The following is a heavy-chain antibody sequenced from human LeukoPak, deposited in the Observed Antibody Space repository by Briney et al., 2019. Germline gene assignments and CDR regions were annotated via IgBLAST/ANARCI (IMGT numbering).Heavy chain of an antibody. CDR1: GGSISSSNW. CDR2: IYHSGST. Sequence: SGTLSLTCAVSGGSISSSNWWSWVRQPPGQGLEWIGEIYHSGSTNYNPSLKSRVTISVDKSKNQFSLKLNSVTAADTAVYYCARKGGYSSGWYDYWGQGTLVTVSS. CDR3: ARKGGYSSGWYDY. D-gene: IGHD6-19*01. V-gene: IGHV4-4*02. J-gene: IGHJ4*02.